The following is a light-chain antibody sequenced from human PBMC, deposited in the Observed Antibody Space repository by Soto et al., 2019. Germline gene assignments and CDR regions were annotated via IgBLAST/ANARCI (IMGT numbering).Light chain of an antibody. CDR2: RNN. Sequence: QAVVTQPTSASGTPGQRVTISCSGSSSNIGSNYVYWYQQLPGTAPKLLIYRNNQRPSGVPDRFSGSKSGTSASLAISGLRSEDEADYYCAAWDDSLSGYAVFGGGTQLTVL. CDR3: AAWDDSLSGYAV. V-gene: IGLV1-47*01. CDR1: SSNIGSNY. J-gene: IGLJ7*01.